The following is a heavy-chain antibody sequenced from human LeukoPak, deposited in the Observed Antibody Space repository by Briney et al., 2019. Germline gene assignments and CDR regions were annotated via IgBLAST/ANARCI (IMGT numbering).Heavy chain of an antibody. J-gene: IGHJ3*02. D-gene: IGHD5-12*01. Sequence: ASVKVSCKASGYTFTSYYMHWVRQAPGQGLEWMGIINPSGGSTSYAQKFQGRVTMTRDTSTSTVYMELSSLRSEDTAVYYCARLSGYSGYDHDAFDIWGQGTMVTVSS. CDR3: ARLSGYSGYDHDAFDI. CDR2: INPSGGST. CDR1: GYTFTSYY. V-gene: IGHV1-46*01.